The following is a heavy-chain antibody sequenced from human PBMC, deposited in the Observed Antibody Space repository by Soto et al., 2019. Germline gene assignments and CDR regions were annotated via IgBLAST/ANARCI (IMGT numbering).Heavy chain of an antibody. J-gene: IGHJ6*02. Sequence: PGGSLRLSCPASGFTFSSYGKHWVRQAPGKGLAWVAVISYDGSNKYYADSVKGRLTISRDNSKNTLYLQMNSLRAEDTAVYYCAKDYGSGSYYYYYYGMDVWGQGATVTVSS. D-gene: IGHD3-10*01. CDR3: AKDYGSGSYYYYYYGMDV. V-gene: IGHV3-30*18. CDR2: ISYDGSNK. CDR1: GFTFSSYG.